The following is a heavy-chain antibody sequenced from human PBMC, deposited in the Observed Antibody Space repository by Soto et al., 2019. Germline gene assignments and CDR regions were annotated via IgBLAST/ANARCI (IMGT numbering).Heavy chain of an antibody. CDR3: ARDRYYYDSGSYYSY. Sequence: LGGFLRLSCAASGFTFSSYWMSWVRQAPGKGLEWVANIKQDGSEKYYVDSVKGRFTISRDNAKNSLYLQMNSLRAEDTAVYYCARDRYYYDSGSYYSYWGQGTLVTVSS. CDR2: IKQDGSEK. D-gene: IGHD3-10*01. V-gene: IGHV3-7*01. CDR1: GFTFSSYW. J-gene: IGHJ4*02.